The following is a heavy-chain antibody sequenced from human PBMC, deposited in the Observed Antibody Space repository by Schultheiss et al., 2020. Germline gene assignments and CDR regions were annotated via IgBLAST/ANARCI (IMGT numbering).Heavy chain of an antibody. CDR2: VHHSGSA. CDR3: ARDAPHRAFDI. CDR1: GGSISSGSYY. J-gene: IGHJ3*02. Sequence: SQTLSLTCTVSGGSISSGSYYWSWIRQPPGKGLEWIGEVHHSGSASYISSLKSRVAISVDTSKNQFSLKLSSVTAADTAVYYCARDAPHRAFDIWGQGTMVTVSS. V-gene: IGHV4-39*07.